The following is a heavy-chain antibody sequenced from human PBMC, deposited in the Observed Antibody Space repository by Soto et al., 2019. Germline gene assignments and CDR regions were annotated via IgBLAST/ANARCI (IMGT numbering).Heavy chain of an antibody. CDR2: INAGNGNT. CDR1: GYTFTSYA. D-gene: IGHD2-8*01. CDR3: ARAGYCTNGVCYTRWFDP. J-gene: IGHJ5*02. Sequence: GASVKVSCKASGYTFTSYAMHWVRQAPGQRLEWMGWINAGNGNTKYSQKFQGRVTITRDTSASTAYMELSSLRSEDTAVYYCARAGYCTNGVCYTRWFDPWGQGTLVTVSS. V-gene: IGHV1-3*01.